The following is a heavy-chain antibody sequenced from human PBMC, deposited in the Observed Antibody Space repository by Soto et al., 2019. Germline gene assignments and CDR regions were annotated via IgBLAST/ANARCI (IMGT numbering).Heavy chain of an antibody. CDR1: GFTFSSYG. Sequence: QVQLVESGGGVVQPGRSLRLSCAASGFTFSSYGMHWVRQAPGKGLEWVAVIWYDGSNKYYADSVKGRFTISRDNSKNTLYLQMNSLRAEDTAVYWCARDGLRVTIDYWGQGTLVTVSS. CDR3: ARDGLRVTIDY. J-gene: IGHJ4*02. V-gene: IGHV3-33*01. CDR2: IWYDGSNK. D-gene: IGHD1-1*01.